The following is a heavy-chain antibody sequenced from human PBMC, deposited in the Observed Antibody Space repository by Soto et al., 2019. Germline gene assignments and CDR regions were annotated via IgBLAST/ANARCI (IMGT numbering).Heavy chain of an antibody. Sequence: GGSLRLSCAASGLTVSSNDMSWVRQAPGKGLECVSITYSAGNTYYADSVKGRFIISRDNSKNTLYLQMNSLRADDTAVYYCARGSLYWGQGTLVTVS. V-gene: IGHV3-66*01. J-gene: IGHJ4*01. CDR3: ARGSLY. CDR1: GLTVSSND. CDR2: TYSAGNT.